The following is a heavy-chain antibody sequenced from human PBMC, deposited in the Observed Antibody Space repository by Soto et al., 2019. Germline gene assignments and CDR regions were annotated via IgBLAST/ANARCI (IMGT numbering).Heavy chain of an antibody. D-gene: IGHD3-3*01. CDR3: AGPXGFLEWPDLHYYYGMDV. Sequence: NPSETLSLTCTVSGGSISSSSYYWGWIRQPPGKGLEWIGSIYYSGSTYYNPSLKSRVTISVDTSKNQFSLKLSSVTAADTAVYYCAGPXGFLEWPDLHYYYGMDVWGQGTTVTVSS. CDR2: IYYSGST. J-gene: IGHJ6*02. CDR1: GGSISSSSYY. V-gene: IGHV4-39*01.